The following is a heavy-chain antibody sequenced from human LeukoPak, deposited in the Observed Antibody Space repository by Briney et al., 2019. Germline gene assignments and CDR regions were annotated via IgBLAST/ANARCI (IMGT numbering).Heavy chain of an antibody. V-gene: IGHV4-34*01. Sequence: SETLSLTCAVYGGSFSGYYWSWIRQPPGKGLEWIGEINHSGSTNYNPSLKSRVTISLDTSKNQFSLSLSSVTVADTAVYYCARQAYNWFDPWGQGTLVTVSS. CDR2: INHSGST. CDR1: GGSFSGYY. CDR3: ARQAYNWFDP. J-gene: IGHJ5*02.